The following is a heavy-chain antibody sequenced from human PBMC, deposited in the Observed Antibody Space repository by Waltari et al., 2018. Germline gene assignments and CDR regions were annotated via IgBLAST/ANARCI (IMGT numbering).Heavy chain of an antibody. J-gene: IGHJ6*02. V-gene: IGHV1-2*04. CDR3: ARERGYCSGGSCYNYYYGMDV. CDR1: GYTFTGYY. D-gene: IGHD2-15*01. CDR2: INPNSGGT. Sequence: QVQLVQSGAEVKKPGASVKVSCKASGYTFTGYYMHWVRQAPGQGLEWMGWINPNSGGTNYAQKFQGWVTMTRDTSISTAYMELGRLRSDDTAVYYCARERGYCSGGSCYNYYYGMDVWGQGTTVTVSS.